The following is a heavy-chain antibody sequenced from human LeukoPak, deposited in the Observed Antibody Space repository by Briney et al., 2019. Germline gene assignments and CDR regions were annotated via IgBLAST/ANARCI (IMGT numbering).Heavy chain of an antibody. D-gene: IGHD2-15*01. J-gene: IGHJ6*03. CDR3: ARGYCSGGSCYSSYMDV. V-gene: IGHV3-13*01. CDR1: GFTFITYD. Sequence: GGSLRLSFAASGFTFITYDMHWFRQATGKGLNWFSAIGTAGDTYYPGSVKGRFTISRENAKNSLYLQMNSLRAGDTAVYYCARGYCSGGSCYSSYMDVWGKGTTVTVSS. CDR2: IGTAGDT.